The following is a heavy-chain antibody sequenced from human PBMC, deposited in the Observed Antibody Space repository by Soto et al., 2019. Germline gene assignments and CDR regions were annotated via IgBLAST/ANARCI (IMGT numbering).Heavy chain of an antibody. CDR1: GHSFTGHW. CDR3: ARHFGFSSSWNGDYYCAMDV. CDR2: IYPGDSNT. Sequence: WESLKISCQGSGHSFTGHWIAWVRQMPGKGLEWMGIIYPGDSNTRYSPSFLGQVTFSADKSTSTAYLQWNSLRASDTAMYYCARHFGFSSSWNGDYYCAMDVWGPGTAVTVSS. V-gene: IGHV5-51*01. J-gene: IGHJ6*02. D-gene: IGHD6-13*01.